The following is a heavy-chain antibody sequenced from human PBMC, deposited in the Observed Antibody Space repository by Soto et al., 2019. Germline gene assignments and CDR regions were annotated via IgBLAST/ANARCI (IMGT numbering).Heavy chain of an antibody. J-gene: IGHJ3*02. CDR1: GGSFSGYY. Sequence: QVQLQQWGAGRLKPSETLSLTCAVYGGSFSGYYWSWIRQPPGKGLEWIGEINDSGSTNYNPSLKSRITISVDKSKNQFSLKLSSVTAADTAVYYCARVVGLLKGGYSYGVRAFDIWGQGTMVTVSS. V-gene: IGHV4-34*01. D-gene: IGHD5-18*01. CDR3: ARVVGLLKGGYSYGVRAFDI. CDR2: INDSGST.